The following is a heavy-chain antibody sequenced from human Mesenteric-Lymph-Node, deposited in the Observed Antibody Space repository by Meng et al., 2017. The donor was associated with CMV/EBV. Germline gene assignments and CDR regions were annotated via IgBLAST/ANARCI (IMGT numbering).Heavy chain of an antibody. V-gene: IGHV1-2*02. CDR2: INPNSGAT. CDR1: GYTFTGYY. D-gene: IGHD2-2*01. CDR3: ARGYCTSSSCYEGHDY. Sequence: ASVKVSCKASGYTFTGYYIHWVRQAPGQGLEWMGWINPNSGATNYAQNFQGRVTMTRDTSISTAYMEVSRLRSDDTAVYYCARGYCTSSSCYEGHDYWGQGTLVTVSS. J-gene: IGHJ4*02.